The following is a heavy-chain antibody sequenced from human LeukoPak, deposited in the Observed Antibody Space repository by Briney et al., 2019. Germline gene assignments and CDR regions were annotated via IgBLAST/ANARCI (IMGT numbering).Heavy chain of an antibody. CDR3: ARGRPTPGTDF. D-gene: IGHD6-6*01. J-gene: IGHJ4*02. Sequence: PGGSLRLSCVGSGFTFSSFWMNWVRQVPGRGLQWLANIKEDGSLTTHEESVKGRFTIFGDNVANVLYLQMNSLRVDDTAIYYCARGRPTPGTDFWGQGTLVTVSS. CDR1: GFTFSSFW. V-gene: IGHV3-7*04. CDR2: IKEDGSLT.